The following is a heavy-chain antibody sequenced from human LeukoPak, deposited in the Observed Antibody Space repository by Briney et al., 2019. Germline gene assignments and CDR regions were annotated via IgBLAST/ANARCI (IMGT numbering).Heavy chain of an antibody. Sequence: GGSLRLSCAASGFTFSTYWMHWVRQAPGKGLVWVSRINSDGSSTTYADSVKGRFTISRDNAKSSLYLQMNSLRDEDTAVYYCARIYGGNPRKGHFDYWGQGTLVTVSS. D-gene: IGHD4-23*01. CDR3: ARIYGGNPRKGHFDY. CDR2: INSDGSST. V-gene: IGHV3-74*01. J-gene: IGHJ4*02. CDR1: GFTFSTYW.